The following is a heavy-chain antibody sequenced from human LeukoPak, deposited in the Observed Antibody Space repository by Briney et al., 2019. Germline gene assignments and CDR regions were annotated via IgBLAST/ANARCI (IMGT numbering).Heavy chain of an antibody. CDR1: GFSFSAYA. V-gene: IGHV3-23*01. CDR2: ISGSGAST. Sequence: PGGSLRLSCAASGFSFSAYAMSWVRQAPGKGLEWVSVISGSGASTYYADSVKGRFTISRDNSKNTLYLQTNSLRDEDTAVYYCAREISMDLWGQGTLVTVSS. J-gene: IGHJ5*02. D-gene: IGHD1-26*01. CDR3: AREISMDL.